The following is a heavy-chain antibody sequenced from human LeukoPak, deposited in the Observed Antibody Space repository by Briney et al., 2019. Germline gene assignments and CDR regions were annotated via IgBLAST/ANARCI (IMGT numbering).Heavy chain of an antibody. V-gene: IGHV3-30*03. J-gene: IGHJ4*02. CDR2: ISYDGSNK. Sequence: GGSLRLSCAASGFTFSSYGMHWVRQAPGKGLEWVAVISYDGSNKYYADSVKGRFTISRDNSKNTLYLQMNSLRAEDTAVYYCARGHLTTVTLLDYWGQGTLVTVSS. CDR1: GFTFSSYG. CDR3: ARGHLTTVTLLDY. D-gene: IGHD4-17*01.